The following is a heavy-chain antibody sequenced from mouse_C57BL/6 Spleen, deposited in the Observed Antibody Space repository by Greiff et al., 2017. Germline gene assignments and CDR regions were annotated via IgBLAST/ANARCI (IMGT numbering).Heavy chain of an antibody. J-gene: IGHJ3*01. Sequence: QVQLQQSGAELVRPGTSVKMSCKASGYTFTNYWIGWAKQRPGHGLEWIGDIYPGGGYTNYNEKFKGKATLTADKSSSTAYMQFSSLTSEDSAIYYCGRRSTYDYDGFAYWGQGTLVTVSA. CDR1: GYTFTNYW. V-gene: IGHV1-63*01. D-gene: IGHD2-4*01. CDR3: GRRSTYDYDGFAY. CDR2: IYPGGGYT.